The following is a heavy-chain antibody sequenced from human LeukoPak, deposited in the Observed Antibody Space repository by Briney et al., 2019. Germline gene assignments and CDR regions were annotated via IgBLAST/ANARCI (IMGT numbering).Heavy chain of an antibody. CDR2: ISSGAATI. D-gene: IGHD5-12*01. Sequence: GGSLRLSCAASGFTFSSYEMNWVRQAPGKGLEWVSSISSGAATIYYADSVKGRFTISRDNAKNSLYLQMNSLRAADTAVYYCARGPSGYHNTGGQGTLVTVSS. V-gene: IGHV3-48*03. CDR1: GFTFSSYE. CDR3: ARGPSGYHNT. J-gene: IGHJ4*02.